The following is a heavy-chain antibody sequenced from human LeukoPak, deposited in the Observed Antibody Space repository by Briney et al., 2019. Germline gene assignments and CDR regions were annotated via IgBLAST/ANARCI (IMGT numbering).Heavy chain of an antibody. CDR1: GNSVSSNSAA. J-gene: IGHJ6*02. Sequence: SQTLSLTCAISGNSVSSNSAAWNWIRQSPSRGLEWLGRTYYRSKWYNDYAVSVKSRITINPDTSKNQFSLQLNSVTPEDTAVYYCARAESNCSGGSCSSPFYYYYGMDVWGQGTTVTVSS. CDR2: TYYRSKWYN. CDR3: ARAESNCSGGSCSSPFYYYYGMDV. D-gene: IGHD2-15*01. V-gene: IGHV6-1*01.